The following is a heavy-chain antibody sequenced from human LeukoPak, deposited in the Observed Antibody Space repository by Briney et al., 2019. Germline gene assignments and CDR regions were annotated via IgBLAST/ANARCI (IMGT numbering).Heavy chain of an antibody. CDR1: GYTFTGYY. CDR2: INPNSGGT. D-gene: IGHD2-15*01. V-gene: IGHV1-2*02. J-gene: IGHJ3*02. CDR3: ALTVVVAATDAFDI. Sequence: ASVTVSCKASGYTFTGYYMHWVRQAPGQGLEWMGWINPNSGGTNYAQKFQGRVTMTRDTSISTAYMELSRLRSDDTAVYYCALTVVVAATDAFDIWGQGTMVTVSS.